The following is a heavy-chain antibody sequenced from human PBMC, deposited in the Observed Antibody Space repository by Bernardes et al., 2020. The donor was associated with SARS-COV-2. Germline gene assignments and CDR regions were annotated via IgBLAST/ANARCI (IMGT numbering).Heavy chain of an antibody. CDR1: GYTFTNYY. J-gene: IGHJ4*02. CDR2: INPSGGNT. D-gene: IGHD6-6*01. V-gene: IGHV1-46*03. CDR3: ARVSSSVPDY. Sequence: ASVKVSCKASGYTFTNYYIHWVRQAPGKGLEWTGIINPSGGNTFYAQKFQGRVTMTRDTSTNTVYMELSSLRSEDTAVYYCARVSSSVPDYWGQGTLVIVSS.